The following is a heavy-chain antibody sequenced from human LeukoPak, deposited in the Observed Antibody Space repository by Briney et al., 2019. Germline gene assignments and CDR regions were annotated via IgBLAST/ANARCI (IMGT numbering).Heavy chain of an antibody. CDR3: ARRPNWFDP. J-gene: IGHJ5*02. CDR1: GFTFVDYD. V-gene: IGHV3-20*04. CDR2: INWNGGSI. Sequence: GGSLRLSCAASGFTFVDYDMSWVRQAPGKGLEWVAGINWNGGSIGYGDSVKGRFTISRDNTKKSLYLQMNSLRVEDTALYYCARRPNWFDPWGQGTLVTVSS.